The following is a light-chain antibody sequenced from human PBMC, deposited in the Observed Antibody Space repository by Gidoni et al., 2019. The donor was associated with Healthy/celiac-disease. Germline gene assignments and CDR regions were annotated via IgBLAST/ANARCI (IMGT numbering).Light chain of an antibody. CDR2: AAS. CDR3: QQSYSTPRT. J-gene: IGKJ1*01. CDR1: QSISSY. Sequence: DIQMTQSPSSLSASVGDRVTITCRASQSISSYLNWYQQKPGKAPKLLIYAASSLQSGVPSRFSGSGSGTDFTSTISSLQPEDFATYYCQQSYSTPRTFGQGTKVEIK. V-gene: IGKV1-39*01.